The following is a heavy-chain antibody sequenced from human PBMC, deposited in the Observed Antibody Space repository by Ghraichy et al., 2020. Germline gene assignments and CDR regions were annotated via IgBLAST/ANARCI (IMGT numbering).Heavy chain of an antibody. J-gene: IGHJ3*02. CDR2: IYYSGST. CDR1: GGSISCGGYS. CDR3: ASPQLASGVDAFDI. V-gene: IGHV4-30-4*07. Sequence: SETLSLSCAVSGGSISCGGYSWIWIRQPPGKVLEWLGYIYYSGSTYYNPSLKSLVTISVDTSKNQFSLKLSSVTAADTAVYYCASPQLASGVDAFDIWGQGTMVTVSS. D-gene: IGHD6-13*01.